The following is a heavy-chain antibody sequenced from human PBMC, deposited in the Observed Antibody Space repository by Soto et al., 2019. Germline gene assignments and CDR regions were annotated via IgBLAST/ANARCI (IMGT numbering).Heavy chain of an antibody. CDR2: ISAYNGNT. J-gene: IGHJ3*02. Sequence: ASVKVSCKASGYTFTSYGISWVRQAPGQGLEWMGWISAYNGNTNYAQKLQGRVTMTTDTSTSTAYMELRSLRSDDTAVYYCARDGKRSSGWYDALDAFDIWGQGTMVTVSS. V-gene: IGHV1-18*01. CDR3: ARDGKRSSGWYDALDAFDI. D-gene: IGHD6-19*01. CDR1: GYTFTSYG.